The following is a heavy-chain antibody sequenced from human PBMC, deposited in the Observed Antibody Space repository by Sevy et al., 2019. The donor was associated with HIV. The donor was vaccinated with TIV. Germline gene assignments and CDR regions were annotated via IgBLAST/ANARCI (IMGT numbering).Heavy chain of an antibody. V-gene: IGHV3-30*18. CDR2: ISDDGSDK. J-gene: IGHJ6*02. CDR3: VNSWGRFVGSSWLYYYFGMDV. D-gene: IGHD6-13*01. CDR1: GFTFSKYG. Sequence: GGCLRLSCAVSGFTFSKYGMHWVRQAPGKGPEWVAIISDDGSDKEYADSVKGRFTISRDNSKDTVYLEMNSLRPEDTVVYYCVNSWGRFVGSSWLYYYFGMDVWGQGTTVTVSS.